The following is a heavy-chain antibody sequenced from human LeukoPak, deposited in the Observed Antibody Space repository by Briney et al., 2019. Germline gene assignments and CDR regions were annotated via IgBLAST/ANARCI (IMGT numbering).Heavy chain of an antibody. J-gene: IGHJ6*03. CDR2: IYYSGTT. V-gene: IGHV4-59*01. CDR3: ARAKGYMDV. CDR1: GGSISSYY. Sequence: SETLSLTCTVSGGSISSYYWSWIRQPPGKGLEWIGYIYYSGTTNYNPSLKSRVTISVDTSKNQFSLKLSSVTAADTAVYYCARAKGYMDVWGKGTTVTISS.